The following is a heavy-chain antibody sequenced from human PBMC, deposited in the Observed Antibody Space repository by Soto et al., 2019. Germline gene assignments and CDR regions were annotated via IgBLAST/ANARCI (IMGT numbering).Heavy chain of an antibody. CDR3: AKENQHLVHDY. CDR2: ISHDGSDK. D-gene: IGHD6-13*01. J-gene: IGHJ4*02. V-gene: IGHV3-30*18. Sequence: GGSLRLSCAASGFTFRNYGMHWVRQAPGKGLEWVAVISHDGSDKYYADSMKGRFIISRDNSENTLFLNMNSLKPEDTAVYYCAKENQHLVHDYWGQGTLVTVSS. CDR1: GFTFRNYG.